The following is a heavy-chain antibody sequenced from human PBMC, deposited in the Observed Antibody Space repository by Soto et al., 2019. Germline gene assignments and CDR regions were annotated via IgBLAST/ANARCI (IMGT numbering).Heavy chain of an antibody. V-gene: IGHV1-2*02. J-gene: IGHJ4*02. D-gene: IGHD3-22*01. CDR2: INPITGGT. CDR1: GYTFTSYY. Sequence: ASVKVSCKASGYTFTSYYIHWVRQAPGQGLEWMGWINPITGGTNYAPRFQGRVTMTRDTSITTAYMELSRLRSDDTAVYYRARNYYDSSDRDYLDYWGQGAPVNV. CDR3: ARNYYDSSDRDYLDY.